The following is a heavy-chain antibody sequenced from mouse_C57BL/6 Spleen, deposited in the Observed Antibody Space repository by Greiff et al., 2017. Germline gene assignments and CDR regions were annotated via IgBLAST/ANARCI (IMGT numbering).Heavy chain of an antibody. Sequence: DVKLQESGPGLVKPSQSLSLTCSVTGYSITSGYYWNWLRQFPGNKLEWMGYISYNGSNNYNPSLKNRISITRDTSRNQFLLKLNSVTTEDTATHYCASKDYGRSYWYYDVWGTGTTVTVSS. CDR1: GYSITSGYY. CDR2: ISYNGSN. CDR3: ASKDYGRSYWYYDV. V-gene: IGHV3-6*01. D-gene: IGHD1-1*01. J-gene: IGHJ1*03.